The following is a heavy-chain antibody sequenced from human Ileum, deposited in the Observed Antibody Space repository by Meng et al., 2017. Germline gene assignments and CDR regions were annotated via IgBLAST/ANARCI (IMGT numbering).Heavy chain of an antibody. CDR3: ARHGGYSQDF. Sequence: GPGLVRPSGTLSLTCAVSSGSISSNTYWSWVRQPPGKGLEWIGQISHSGSAYYNPSLKSRVTMSVDKSKSQFSLMLTSVTAADTAIYYCARHGGYSQDFWGQGTLVTVSS. V-gene: IGHV4-4*02. CDR2: ISHSGSA. J-gene: IGHJ4*02. CDR1: SGSISSNTY. D-gene: IGHD4-23*01.